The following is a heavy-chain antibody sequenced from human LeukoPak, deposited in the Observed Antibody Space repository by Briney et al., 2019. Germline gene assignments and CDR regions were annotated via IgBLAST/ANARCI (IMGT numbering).Heavy chain of an antibody. CDR3: ARAGYCSTTSCYEGRYYFDY. D-gene: IGHD2-2*01. CDR1: GFTFRSYS. V-gene: IGHV3-48*02. CDR2: ISSSSGSI. J-gene: IGHJ4*02. Sequence: GGSLRLSCAASGFTFRSYSMNWVRQAPGKGLEWVSSISSSSGSIYYADSVKGRFTISRDNAKNSLYLQMNSLRDVDTAVYYCARAGYCSTTSCYEGRYYFDYWGQGTLVTVSA.